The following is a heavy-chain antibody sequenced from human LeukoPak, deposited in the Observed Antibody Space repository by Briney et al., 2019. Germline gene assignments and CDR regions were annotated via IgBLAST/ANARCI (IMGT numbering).Heavy chain of an antibody. V-gene: IGHV3-11*01. J-gene: IGHJ5*02. CDR2: IGSGGTNR. D-gene: IGHD3-3*01. CDR3: AKGSYDFWSGYLPGFDP. Sequence: GGSLRLSCAASGFTFSDYYMSWIRQAPGKGLEWVSYIGSGGTNRYYADSVKGRFTISRDNSKNTLYLQMNSLRAEDTAVYYCAKGSYDFWSGYLPGFDPWGQGTLVTVSS. CDR1: GFTFSDYY.